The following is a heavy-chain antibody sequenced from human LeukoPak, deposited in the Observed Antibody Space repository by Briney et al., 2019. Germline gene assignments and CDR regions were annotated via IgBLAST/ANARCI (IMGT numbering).Heavy chain of an antibody. CDR2: MNPNSGNT. CDR1: GYTFTSYD. J-gene: IGHJ6*02. V-gene: IGHV1-8*01. D-gene: IGHD5-12*01. Sequence: ASVMVSCKASGYTFTSYDINWVRQATGQGLEWMGWMNPNSGNTGYAQKFQGRVTMTRNTSISTAYMELSSLRSEDTAVYYCARGGYSGYDVRYYYYYGMDVWGQGTTVTVSS. CDR3: ARGGYSGYDVRYYYYYGMDV.